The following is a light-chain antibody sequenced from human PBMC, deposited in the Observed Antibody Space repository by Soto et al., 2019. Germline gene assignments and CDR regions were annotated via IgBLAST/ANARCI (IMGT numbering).Light chain of an antibody. CDR2: GAS. Sequence: EIVLTQSPGTLSLSPGERATRSCRASQGVSSTYLAWYQQKPGQAPRLLIYGASFRATGIPDRFSGSGSGTDFTLTISRLEPEDFAVYYCQQFGGSSRTFGQGTKVDIK. V-gene: IGKV3-20*01. CDR1: QGVSSTY. J-gene: IGKJ1*01. CDR3: QQFGGSSRT.